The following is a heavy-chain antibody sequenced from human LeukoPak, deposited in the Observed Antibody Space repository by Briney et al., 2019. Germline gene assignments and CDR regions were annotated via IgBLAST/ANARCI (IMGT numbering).Heavy chain of an antibody. CDR1: GDSILSRTYY. J-gene: IGHJ3*02. D-gene: IGHD1-26*01. CDR3: AIKQWDPRAFDI. CDR2: IYYSGTT. V-gene: IGHV4-39*07. Sequence: SETLSLTCTVSGDSILSRTYYWGWIRQPPGKGLEWIGSIYYSGTTYYNPSLKSRVTISVDTSENQFSLELHSVTAADTAVYYCAIKQWDPRAFDIWGQGTMVTVSS.